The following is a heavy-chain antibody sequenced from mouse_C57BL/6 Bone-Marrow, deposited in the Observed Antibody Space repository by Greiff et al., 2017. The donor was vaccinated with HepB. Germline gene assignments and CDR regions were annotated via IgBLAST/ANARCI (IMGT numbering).Heavy chain of an antibody. J-gene: IGHJ2*01. CDR1: GFTFSSYA. D-gene: IGHD6-1*01. V-gene: IGHV5-4*01. CDR2: ISDGGSYT. Sequence: EVKLQESGGGLVKPGGSLKLSCAASGFTFSSYAMSWVRQTPEKRLEWVATISDGGSYTYYPDNVKGRFTISRDNAKNNLYLQMSHLKSEDTAMYYSARDRPLRGYFDYWGQGTTLTVSS. CDR3: ARDRPLRGYFDY.